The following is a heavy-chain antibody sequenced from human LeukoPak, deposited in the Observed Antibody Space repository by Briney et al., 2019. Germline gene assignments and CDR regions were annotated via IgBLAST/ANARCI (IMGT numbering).Heavy chain of an antibody. V-gene: IGHV1-18*01. D-gene: IGHD6-13*01. CDR1: GYTFTSYG. J-gene: IGHJ4*02. CDR3: ARGAGIAAAGSHRQGALDY. Sequence: GASVKLSCKASGYTFTSYGISWVRQAPGQGLEWMGWISAYNGNTNYAQKLQGRVTMTTDTSTSTAYMELRSLRSDDTAVYYCARGAGIAAAGSHRQGALDYWGQGALVTVSS. CDR2: ISAYNGNT.